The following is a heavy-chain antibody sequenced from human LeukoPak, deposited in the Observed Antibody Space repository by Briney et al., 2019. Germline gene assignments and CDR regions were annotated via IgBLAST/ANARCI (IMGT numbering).Heavy chain of an antibody. CDR3: ARGPLSYSSSWFDY. J-gene: IGHJ4*02. Sequence: PSETLSLTCAVYGGSFSGYYWSWIRQPPGKGPEWIGEINHSGSTNYNPSLKSRVTISVDTSKNQFSLKLSSVTAADTAVYYCARGPLSYSSSWFDYWGQGTLVTVSS. V-gene: IGHV4-34*01. CDR2: INHSGST. CDR1: GGSFSGYY. D-gene: IGHD6-13*01.